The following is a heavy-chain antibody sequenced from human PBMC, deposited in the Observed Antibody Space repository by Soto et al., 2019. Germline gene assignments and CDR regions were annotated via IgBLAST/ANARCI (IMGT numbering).Heavy chain of an antibody. CDR2: INHSGST. Sequence: QVQLQQWGAGLLKPSETLSLTCAVYGGSFSGYYWSWIRQPPGKGLEWIGEINHSGSTNYNPSLKSRGTISVDTSRNQCSLKLSSVTAADTAVYYCARGRSGYCTNGVCYGYYYGMDVWGQGTTVTVSS. J-gene: IGHJ6*02. V-gene: IGHV4-34*01. D-gene: IGHD2-8*01. CDR3: ARGRSGYCTNGVCYGYYYGMDV. CDR1: GGSFSGYY.